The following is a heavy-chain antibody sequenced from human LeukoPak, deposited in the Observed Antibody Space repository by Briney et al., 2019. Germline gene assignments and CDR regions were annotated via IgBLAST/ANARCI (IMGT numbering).Heavy chain of an antibody. D-gene: IGHD3-10*01. J-gene: IGHJ4*02. V-gene: IGHV4-59*01. CDR3: ARVFRVRGPPNY. CDR2: IYYSGST. Sequence: SETLSLTCTVSGGSISSYYWSWIRQPPGKGLEWIGYIYYSGSTNYNPSLKSRVTISVDTSKNQFSLKLSSVTAADPAVYYCARVFRVRGPPNYGGQGTWVTVP. CDR1: GGSISSYY.